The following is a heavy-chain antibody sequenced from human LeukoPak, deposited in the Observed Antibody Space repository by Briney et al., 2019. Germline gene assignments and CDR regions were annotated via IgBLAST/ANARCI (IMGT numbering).Heavy chain of an antibody. D-gene: IGHD3-10*01. Sequence: PSETLSLTCTVSGGSISSYYWSWIRQPPGKGLEWIGEINHSGSTNYNPSLKSRVTISVDTSKNQFSLKLSSVTAADTAVYYCARHVRRYYGSGSPRFDPWGQGTLVTVSS. J-gene: IGHJ5*02. CDR1: GGSISSYY. V-gene: IGHV4-34*01. CDR2: INHSGST. CDR3: ARHVRRYYGSGSPRFDP.